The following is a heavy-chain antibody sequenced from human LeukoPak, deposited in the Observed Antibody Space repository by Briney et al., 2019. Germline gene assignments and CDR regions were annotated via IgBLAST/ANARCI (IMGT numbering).Heavy chain of an antibody. CDR3: ARSPPQYVFDI. J-gene: IGHJ3*02. CDR2: IWYDGSNK. V-gene: IGHV3-33*01. CDR1: GFTFSSYG. Sequence: GGSLRLSCAASGFTFSSYGMHWVRQAPGRGLEWVAVIWYDGSNKYYADSVKGRFTISRDNSKTTLYLQMNSLRAEDTAVYYCARSPPQYVFDIWGQGTMVTVSS.